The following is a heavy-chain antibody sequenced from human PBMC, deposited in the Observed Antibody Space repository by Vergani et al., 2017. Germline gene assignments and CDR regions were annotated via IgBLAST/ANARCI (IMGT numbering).Heavy chain of an antibody. CDR3: GRVADFYGLGSRLLDL. Sequence: QVRLQESGPGLVKPSETLSLTCSVSGCSMSGYYWSWIRQPPGKELEWIGYMYHIGSTNYNPSLETRVTISGDTSKNQFSLKLNSVTAADTAVYYCGRVADFYGLGSRLLDLWGQGILVTVSS. D-gene: IGHD3-10*01. J-gene: IGHJ5*02. V-gene: IGHV4-59*01. CDR1: GCSMSGYY. CDR2: MYHIGST.